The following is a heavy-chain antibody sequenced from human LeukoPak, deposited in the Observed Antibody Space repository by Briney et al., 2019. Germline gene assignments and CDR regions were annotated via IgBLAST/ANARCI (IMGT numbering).Heavy chain of an antibody. Sequence: PGGSLRLSCAASGFTFDDYAMHWVRQAPGKGLEWVSLISWNGGSTYYADSVKGRFTISRDNSKNSLYLQMNSLRAEDTALYYRAKEGYCSSTSCYGLDYWGQGTLVTVSS. CDR1: GFTFDDYA. CDR2: ISWNGGST. V-gene: IGHV3-43D*03. D-gene: IGHD2-2*01. J-gene: IGHJ4*02. CDR3: AKEGYCSSTSCYGLDY.